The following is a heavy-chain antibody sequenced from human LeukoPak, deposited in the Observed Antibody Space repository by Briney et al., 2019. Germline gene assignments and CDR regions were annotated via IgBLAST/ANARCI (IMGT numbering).Heavy chain of an antibody. CDR1: GDSISSSY. V-gene: IGHV4-59*01. D-gene: IGHD3-22*01. Sequence: SETLSLTCTVSGDSISSSYWSWIRQPPGKGLEWIGYISYSGSTSSNPSLRSRVTISVDTSKNQFSLRLTSVTAADTAVYYCATRGTTRKDSSGYAPNFDYWGQGTLVTVSS. CDR3: ATRGTTRKDSSGYAPNFDY. J-gene: IGHJ4*02. CDR2: ISYSGST.